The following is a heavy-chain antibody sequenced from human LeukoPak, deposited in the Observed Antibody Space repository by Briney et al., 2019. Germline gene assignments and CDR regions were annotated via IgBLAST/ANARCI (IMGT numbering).Heavy chain of an antibody. CDR2: ISYDGSNK. V-gene: IGHV3-30*18. D-gene: IGHD3-10*01. J-gene: IGHJ3*02. Sequence: GGSLRLSCAASGFTFSSYGMHWVGQAPGKGLEWVAVISYDGSNKYYADSVMGRFTISRDNSKNTLYLQMNSLRAEDTAVYYCAKEMLVRGAVWIGAFETWGQGTMVTVSS. CDR3: AKEMLVRGAVWIGAFET. CDR1: GFTFSSYG.